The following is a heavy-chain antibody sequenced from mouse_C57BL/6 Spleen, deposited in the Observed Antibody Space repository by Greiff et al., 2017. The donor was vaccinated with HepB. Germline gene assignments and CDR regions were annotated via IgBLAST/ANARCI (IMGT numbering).Heavy chain of an antibody. V-gene: IGHV5-17*01. J-gene: IGHJ3*01. Sequence: EAQLVESGGGLVKPGGSLKLSCAASGFTFSDYGMHWVRQAPEKGLEWVAYISSGSSTIYYADTVKGRFTISRDNAKNTLFLQMTSLKSEDTAMYYCARGGGPWFAYWGQGTLVTVSA. D-gene: IGHD1-1*02. CDR2: ISSGSSTI. CDR3: ARGGGPWFAY. CDR1: GFTFSDYG.